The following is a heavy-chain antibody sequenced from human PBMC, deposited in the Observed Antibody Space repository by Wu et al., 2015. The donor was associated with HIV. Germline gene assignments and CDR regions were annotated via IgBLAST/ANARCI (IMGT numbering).Heavy chain of an antibody. Sequence: QVQLQESGPGLVKPSETLSLTCTVSGGSISSYYWSWIRQPPGKGLEWIGYIYYSGSTNYNPSLKSRVTISVDTSKNQFSLKLSSVTAADTAVYYCARVTTMVRGVITPYYGMDVVGPRDHGHRLL. CDR3: ARVTTMVRGVITPYYGMDV. J-gene: IGHJ6*02. CDR2: IYYSGST. CDR1: GGSISSYY. V-gene: IGHV4-59*01. D-gene: IGHD3-10*01.